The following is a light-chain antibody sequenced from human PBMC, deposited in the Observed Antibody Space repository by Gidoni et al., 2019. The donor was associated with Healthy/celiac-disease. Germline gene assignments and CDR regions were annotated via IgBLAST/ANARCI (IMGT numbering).Light chain of an antibody. Sequence: DIQMTQSPSSLSASVGDRVTITCRASQSIAGYLNWYQQKPGKAPNLLIYAASSLQSGVPSRFSGSGSGTDFTLTISSLQPEDFATYYCQQSYSTPHTFGQXTRLEIK. CDR2: AAS. CDR1: QSIAGY. CDR3: QQSYSTPHT. V-gene: IGKV1-39*01. J-gene: IGKJ5*01.